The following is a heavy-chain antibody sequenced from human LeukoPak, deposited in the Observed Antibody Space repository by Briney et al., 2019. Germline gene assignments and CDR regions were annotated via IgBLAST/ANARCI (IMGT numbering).Heavy chain of an antibody. J-gene: IGHJ4*02. CDR3: ARGPDHFDY. CDR1: GYTFTDYY. Sequence: EASVKVSCKTSGYTFTDYYMYWVRQAPGQGLEWMGWINPNSGGTNYAQKSQGRVTMTKDTSISTAYMEVSRLRSDDTALYYCARGPDHFDYWGQGTLVTVSS. V-gene: IGHV1-2*02. CDR2: INPNSGGT.